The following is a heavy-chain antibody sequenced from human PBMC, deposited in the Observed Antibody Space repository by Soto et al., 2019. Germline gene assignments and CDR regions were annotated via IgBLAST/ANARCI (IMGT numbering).Heavy chain of an antibody. Sequence: ASVKVSCQASGYTFTSYGISWVRQAPGQGLEGMGWISAYNGNTNYARRLQGRVTMTTDTSTSTAYMELRSLRSDDTAVYYCARLRLECLLSRILYYFDYWGQGTLVTVSS. D-gene: IGHD3-3*01. J-gene: IGHJ4*02. CDR1: GYTFTSYG. V-gene: IGHV1-18*01. CDR3: ARLRLECLLSRILYYFDY. CDR2: ISAYNGNT.